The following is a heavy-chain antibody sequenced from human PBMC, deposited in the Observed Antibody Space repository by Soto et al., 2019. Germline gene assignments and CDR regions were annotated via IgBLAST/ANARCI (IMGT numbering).Heavy chain of an antibody. CDR2: INAGNGNT. D-gene: IGHD1-20*01. CDR1: EYTFTNYA. J-gene: IGHJ4*02. V-gene: IGHV1-3*01. Sequence: ASVKVSCKASEYTFTNYAIHWVRQAPGQRLEWMGRINAGNGNTKYSQKFQGRVTITRDTSASTAYMELSSLRSEDTAVYYCARGITLPTPLDYWGQGTLVTVSS. CDR3: ARGITLPTPLDY.